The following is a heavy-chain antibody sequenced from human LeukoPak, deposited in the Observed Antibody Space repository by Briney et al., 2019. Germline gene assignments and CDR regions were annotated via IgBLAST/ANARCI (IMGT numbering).Heavy chain of an antibody. D-gene: IGHD3-3*01. V-gene: IGHV4-38-2*02. CDR3: ARARREWPIDA. Sequence: SETLSLTCTVSVYSINNYYWGWIRQPPGRGLEWIGSLYHSGSTYYNPTLKSRVTISVDTSKKQFSLKLTPVTAADTAVYYCARARREWPIDAGGQGTLVTVSS. J-gene: IGHJ4*02. CDR1: VYSINNYY. CDR2: LYHSGST.